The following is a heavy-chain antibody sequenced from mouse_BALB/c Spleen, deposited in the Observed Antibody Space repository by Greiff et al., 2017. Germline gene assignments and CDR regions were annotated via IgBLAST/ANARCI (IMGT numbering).Heavy chain of an antibody. D-gene: IGHD2-4*01. CDR2: INPSNGGT. J-gene: IGHJ1*01. V-gene: IGHV1S81*02. Sequence: QVQLQQPGAELVKPGASVKLSCKASGYTFTSYYMYWVKQRPGQGLEWIGGINPSNGGTNFNEKFKSKATLTVDKSSSTAYMQLSSLTSEDSAVYYCTRATMITTEIVWYFDVWGAGTTVTVSA. CDR1: GYTFTSYY. CDR3: TRATMITTEIVWYFDV.